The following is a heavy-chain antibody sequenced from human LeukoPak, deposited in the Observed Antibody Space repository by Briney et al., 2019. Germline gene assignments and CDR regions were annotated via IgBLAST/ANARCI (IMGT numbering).Heavy chain of an antibody. V-gene: IGHV1-46*01. CDR2: INPSDGST. D-gene: IGHD4/OR15-4a*01. J-gene: IGHJ4*02. CDR1: GYTFTNYY. Sequence: ASVRASCKASGYTFTNYYMHWVRQAPGQGLEWMGVINPSDGSTTYAQKFQGRVTMTRDTSTSTVYMELSSLRSEDTAVYYCARVTVPQWTMFDYWGQGTLVTVSS. CDR3: ARVTVPQWTMFDY.